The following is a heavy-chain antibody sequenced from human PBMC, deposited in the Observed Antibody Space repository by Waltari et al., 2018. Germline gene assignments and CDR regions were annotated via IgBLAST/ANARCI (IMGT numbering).Heavy chain of an antibody. CDR1: GFMFSSYS. V-gene: IGHV3-21*06. D-gene: IGHD2-21*02. J-gene: IGHJ4*02. CDR3: AKEGLGGDRQFDY. CDR2: ISGDNSYT. Sequence: EVQLVESGGGLVQPGGSLRLPCFASGFMFSSYSMNWVRLAPGKGLEWVSSISGDNSYTYYSGSVKGRFTISRDNAKNSLFLQMNGLRDEDTAIYYCAKEGLGGDRQFDYWGQGTLVSVSS.